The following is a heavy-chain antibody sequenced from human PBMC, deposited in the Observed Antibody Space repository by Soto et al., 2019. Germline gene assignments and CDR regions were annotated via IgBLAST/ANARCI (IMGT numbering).Heavy chain of an antibody. CDR2: IYWDDDE. CDR1: GFSLSTSAEG. Sequence: QITLKESGPTVVQPIQTLTLTCSFSGFSLSTSAEGVAWIRQPPGKALEWLALIYWDDDERYSPFLKSRLTIAKESSKDQVVLTMTNMDPLDTATYFCAHKGGRGAAMDVWGQGPTVTVSS. V-gene: IGHV2-5*02. J-gene: IGHJ6*02. CDR3: AHKGGRGAAMDV. D-gene: IGHD2-15*01.